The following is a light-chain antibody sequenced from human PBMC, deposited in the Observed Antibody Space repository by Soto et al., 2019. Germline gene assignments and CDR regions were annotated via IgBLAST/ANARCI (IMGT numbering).Light chain of an antibody. J-gene: IGKJ5*01. V-gene: IGKV1-12*01. CDR3: QQANSFPIT. Sequence: DIQMTQSPSSVSASVGDRVTITCRASQGISSWLAWYQKKPGKAPNLLIYAASSLQSGVPSRFSGSESGTDFTLTIGSLQPEDCAIDFCQQANSFPITFGQGTRLEIK. CDR1: QGISSW. CDR2: AAS.